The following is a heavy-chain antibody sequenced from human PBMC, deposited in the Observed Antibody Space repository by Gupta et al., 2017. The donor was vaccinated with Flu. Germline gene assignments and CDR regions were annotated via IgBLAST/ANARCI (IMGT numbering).Heavy chain of an antibody. V-gene: IGHV3-7*01. CDR1: GFSFRRYW. CDR3: ARNRGWQQFDY. D-gene: IGHD5-24*01. Sequence: EEQLVESGGGLVQPGGSLRLSCAASGFSFRRYWMDWVRQAPGKGLEWVANIAADDTVKNYADSVKGRFTISRDDAKDSLYLQMNNLRDEDTGIYYCARNRGWQQFDYWGQGALVTVSS. CDR2: IAADDTVK. J-gene: IGHJ4*02.